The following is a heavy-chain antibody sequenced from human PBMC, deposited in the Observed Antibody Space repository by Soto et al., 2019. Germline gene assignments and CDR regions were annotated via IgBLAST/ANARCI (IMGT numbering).Heavy chain of an antibody. CDR1: GFTFSDHA. CDR3: AIDLWWYTH. D-gene: IGHD2-15*01. V-gene: IGHV3-23*01. Sequence: EVQLLESGGGLVQPGGSLRLSCTASGFTFSDHAMTWVRQAPGKGLEWLSGIRGGGSGAYYADSVKGRFTVSRANSNNTLFLQMDSLRVEDTAVYYCAIDLWWYTHWGQGTLVTVSS. J-gene: IGHJ4*02. CDR2: IRGGGSGA.